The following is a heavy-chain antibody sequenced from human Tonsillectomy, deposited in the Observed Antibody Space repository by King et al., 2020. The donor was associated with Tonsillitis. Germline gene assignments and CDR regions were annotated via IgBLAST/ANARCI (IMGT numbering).Heavy chain of an antibody. CDR1: GFTFSSYS. J-gene: IGHJ4*02. V-gene: IGHV3-48*01. CDR2: ISSSGSIL. Sequence: VQLVESGGGLLQPGGSLRLSCAASGFTFSSYSMNWVRQAPGKGLEWVSYISSSGSILYYADSVKGRFTISRDNGKNSLYLQMNSLRAEDTAVYYCARDVLGGSYLPDYWGQGTLVTVSS. CDR3: ARDVLGGSYLPDY. D-gene: IGHD1-26*01.